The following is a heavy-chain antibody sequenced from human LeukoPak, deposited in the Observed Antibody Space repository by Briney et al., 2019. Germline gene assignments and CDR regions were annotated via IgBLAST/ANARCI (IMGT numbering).Heavy chain of an antibody. CDR1: GFTFSSYA. V-gene: IGHV3-64*01. CDR3: ARGAKGDLYDY. Sequence: GGSLRLSCAASGFTFSSYAMHWVRQAPGKVLEYVSAISSNGDSTYYANSVEGRFTISRDNSKNTLYLQMGSLRAEDMAVYYCARGAKGDLYDYWGQGTLVTVSS. D-gene: IGHD2-21*01. CDR2: ISSNGDST. J-gene: IGHJ4*02.